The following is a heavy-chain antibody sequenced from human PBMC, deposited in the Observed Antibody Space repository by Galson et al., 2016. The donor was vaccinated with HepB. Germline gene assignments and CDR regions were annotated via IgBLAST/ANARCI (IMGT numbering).Heavy chain of an antibody. V-gene: IGHV3-66*02. CDR3: ARQYGMDV. CDR1: GFSVSSNY. Sequence: SLRLSCAASGFSVSSNYMTWVRQAPGKGLEWVSVIYSGGNTYYADSVKGRFTISRDNSKNTLYLQMNSLRAEDTAVHYCARQYGMDVWGKGTTVTVSS. CDR2: IYSGGNT. J-gene: IGHJ6*04.